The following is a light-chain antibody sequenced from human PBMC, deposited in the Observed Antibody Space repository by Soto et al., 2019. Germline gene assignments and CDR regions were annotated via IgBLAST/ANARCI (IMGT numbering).Light chain of an antibody. CDR3: QQCFSTPHT. CDR2: ATS. J-gene: IGKJ2*01. V-gene: IGKV1-39*01. Sequence: IQMTQSPSSLSVSPGDTVTITCRASQTISFYLNWYQQKPGGTPNLLIYATSILQSGVPSRFDSSGSGPEFTLNISSLQHDDVATYYCQQCFSTPHTFGQGTKLELK. CDR1: QTISFY.